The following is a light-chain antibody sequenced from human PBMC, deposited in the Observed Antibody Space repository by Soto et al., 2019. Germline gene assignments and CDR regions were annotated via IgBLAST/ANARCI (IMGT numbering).Light chain of an antibody. Sequence: EIVLTQSPGTLSLSPGERATLSCRASQSISNNYLAWYQQKPGQAPRFLIYGASSRASGIPDRFSGSGSGTDFTLTISRMQPEDFAVYYCQQYVSSAPTFGGGTKVEIK. CDR2: GAS. J-gene: IGKJ4*01. CDR3: QQYVSSAPT. CDR1: QSISNNY. V-gene: IGKV3-20*01.